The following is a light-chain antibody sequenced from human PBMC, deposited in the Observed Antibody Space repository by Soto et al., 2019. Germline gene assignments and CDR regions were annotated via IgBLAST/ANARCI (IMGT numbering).Light chain of an antibody. CDR1: GSNIGSNA. V-gene: IGLV1-44*01. CDR2: FNT. CDR3: SSYAGSNTVI. Sequence: QSVLTQPPSASGTPGQRVTFSCSGSGSNIGSNAVNWYQQLPGTAPKLLIYFNTQRPSGVPDRFSGSKSGTSASLAISGLQSEDEADYYCSSYAGSNTVIFGGGTKLTVL. J-gene: IGLJ2*01.